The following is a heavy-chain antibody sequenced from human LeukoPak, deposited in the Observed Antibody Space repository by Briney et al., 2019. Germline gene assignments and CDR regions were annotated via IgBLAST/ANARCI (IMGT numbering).Heavy chain of an antibody. V-gene: IGHV3-33*01. CDR2: IWYDGSNK. CDR3: ARDSLAYCGGDCYSVYFQH. D-gene: IGHD2-21*02. CDR1: GFTFSSYG. Sequence: GGSLSFSCAASGFTFSSYGLHWVRQAPGKGLEWVAVIWYDGSNKYYADSVKGRFTISRDNSKNTLYLQMNSLRAEDTAVYYCARDSLAYCGGDCYSVYFQHWGQGTLVTVSS. J-gene: IGHJ1*01.